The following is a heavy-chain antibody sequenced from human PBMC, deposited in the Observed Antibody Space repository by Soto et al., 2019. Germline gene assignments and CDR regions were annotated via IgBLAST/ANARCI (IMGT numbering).Heavy chain of an antibody. J-gene: IGHJ1*01. CDR1: GFTFRSYV. V-gene: IGHV3-30*19. CDR3: ARWGTMGGLDV. CDR2: TSYDGSDK. Sequence: QVQLVESGGGVVQPGTSLRVSCVGSGFTFRSYVMHWVRQAPGKGLEWVALTSYDGSDKYYDDSVRGRFTISRDNSRNTVDLQMDSLRLEDTALYYCARWGTMGGLDVWGQGTLVSVSS. D-gene: IGHD3-16*01.